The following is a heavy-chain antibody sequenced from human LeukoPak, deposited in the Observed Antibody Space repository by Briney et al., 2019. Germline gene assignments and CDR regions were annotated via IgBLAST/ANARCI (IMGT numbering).Heavy chain of an antibody. CDR1: GYTLSKLY. CDR2: FDPEDGET. V-gene: IGHV1-24*01. D-gene: IGHD3-22*01. CDR3: TTKGYYYDSSGYYYLDY. Sequence: ASVKLSCKVSGYTLSKLYMHWVRQAPGKGLEWMGGFDPEDGETIYAQKFQGRVTMTEDTSTDTAYMELRSMRSEDAGVYYCTTKGYYYDSSGYYYLDYWGQGTLVTVSS. J-gene: IGHJ4*02.